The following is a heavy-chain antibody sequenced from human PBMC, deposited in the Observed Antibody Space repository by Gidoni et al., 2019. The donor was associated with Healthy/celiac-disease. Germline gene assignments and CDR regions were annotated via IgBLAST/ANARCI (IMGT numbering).Heavy chain of an antibody. Sequence: QVQLVQSGAEVKKPGASVKVSCKASGYTFTSYGISWVRQAPGQGLEWMGWISAYNGNTNYAQKLQGRVTMTTDTSTSTAYMELRSLRSDDTAVYYCARESGGTFYYYYYGMDVWGQGTTVTVSS. CDR3: ARESGGTFYYYYYGMDV. CDR1: GYTFTSYG. CDR2: ISAYNGNT. D-gene: IGHD2-15*01. V-gene: IGHV1-18*01. J-gene: IGHJ6*02.